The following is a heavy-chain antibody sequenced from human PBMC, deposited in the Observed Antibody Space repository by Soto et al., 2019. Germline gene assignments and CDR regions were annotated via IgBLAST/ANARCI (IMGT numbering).Heavy chain of an antibody. V-gene: IGHV4-31*03. D-gene: IGHD3-16*02. CDR2: IYYSGST. J-gene: IGHJ4*02. Sequence: PSETLSLTCTVSGGSISSGGYYWSWIRQHPGKGLEWIGYIYYSGSTYYNPSLKCRVTISVDTSKNQFSLKLSSVTAADTAVYYCARVHYDYVWGSYRFDYWGQGTLVTVSS. CDR3: ARVHYDYVWGSYRFDY. CDR1: GGSISSGGYY.